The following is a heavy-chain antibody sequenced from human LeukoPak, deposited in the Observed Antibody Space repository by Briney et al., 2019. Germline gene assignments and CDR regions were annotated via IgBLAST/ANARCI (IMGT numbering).Heavy chain of an antibody. CDR2: IKDRTDGGTT. D-gene: IGHD3-10*01. V-gene: IGHV3-15*01. Sequence: GGSLRLSCSASGFSATNGWMSWVRQAPGKGLGWVGRIKDRTDGGTTAYAASVKGRFTISREDSKNTVYLEMNSLKTEDTAVYFCTTATVVWGVSAYWGQGTLVTVSS. CDR1: GFSATNGW. J-gene: IGHJ4*02. CDR3: TTATVVWGVSAY.